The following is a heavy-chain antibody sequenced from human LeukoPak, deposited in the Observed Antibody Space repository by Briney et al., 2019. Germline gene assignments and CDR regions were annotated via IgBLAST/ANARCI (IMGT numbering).Heavy chain of an antibody. V-gene: IGHV3-21*01. J-gene: IGHJ3*02. D-gene: IGHD2-2*01. CDR2: ISSSSSYI. CDR3: AREGYCSSTSCPSDAFDI. CDR1: GFTFSSYS. Sequence: PEGSLRLSCAASGFTFSSYSMNWVRQAPGKGLEWVSSISSSSSYIYYADSVKGRFTISRDNAKNSLYLQMNSLRAEDTAVYYCAREGYCSSTSCPSDAFDIWGQGTMVTVSS.